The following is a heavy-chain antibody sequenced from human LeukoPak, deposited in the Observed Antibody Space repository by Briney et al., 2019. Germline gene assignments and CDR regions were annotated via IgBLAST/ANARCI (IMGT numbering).Heavy chain of an antibody. D-gene: IGHD7-27*01. CDR3: AKDGNWARFED. V-gene: IGHV3-30*02. CDR1: GFTFSHYG. J-gene: IGHJ4*02. Sequence: AGGSLRLSCAASGFTFSHYGMHWVRQAPGKGLEWVTFIRYDGSDKYYADSVKGRFTISRDNSKNMVWLQINSPTAEDTATYYCAKDGNWARFEDWGQGTLVTVSS. CDR2: IRYDGSDK.